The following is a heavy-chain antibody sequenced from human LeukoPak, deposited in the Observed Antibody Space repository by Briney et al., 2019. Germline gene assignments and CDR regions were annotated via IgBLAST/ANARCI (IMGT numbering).Heavy chain of an antibody. J-gene: IGHJ5*02. Sequence: SETLSLTCTVSGGSISSSSYYWGWIRQPPGKGLEWIGSIYYSGSTYYNPSLKSRVTISVDTSKNQFSLKLSSVTAADTAVYYCARDDVGYSYGYSLVHWGQGTLVTVSS. CDR1: GGSISSSSYY. D-gene: IGHD5-18*01. CDR3: ARDDVGYSYGYSLVH. V-gene: IGHV4-39*07. CDR2: IYYSGST.